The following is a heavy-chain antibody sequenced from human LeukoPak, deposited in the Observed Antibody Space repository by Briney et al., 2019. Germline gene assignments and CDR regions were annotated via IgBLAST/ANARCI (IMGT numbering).Heavy chain of an antibody. D-gene: IGHD6-13*01. J-gene: IGHJ4*02. Sequence: QTLSLTCTVSGGSISSGGYYWSWIRQPPGKALEWLALIDWDDDKYYSTSLKTRLTISKDTSKNQVVLTMTNMDPVDTATYYCARMGAAAGYDYWGQGTLVTVSS. V-gene: IGHV2-70*01. CDR1: GGSISSGGYY. CDR3: ARMGAAAGYDY. CDR2: IDWDDDK.